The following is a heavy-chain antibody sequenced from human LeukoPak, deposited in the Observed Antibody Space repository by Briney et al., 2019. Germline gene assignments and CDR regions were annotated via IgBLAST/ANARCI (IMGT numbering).Heavy chain of an antibody. V-gene: IGHV3-53*04. CDR3: ARDPSGSQDAFDI. Sequence: GGSLRLSCAASGFTVSNNYMSWVRQAPGKGLEWVSVIYSGGSTYYADSVKGRFTISRHNSKNTLYLQMNSLRAEDTAVYYCARDPSGSQDAFDIWGQGTMVTVSS. CDR2: IYSGGST. J-gene: IGHJ3*02. D-gene: IGHD1-26*01. CDR1: GFTVSNNY.